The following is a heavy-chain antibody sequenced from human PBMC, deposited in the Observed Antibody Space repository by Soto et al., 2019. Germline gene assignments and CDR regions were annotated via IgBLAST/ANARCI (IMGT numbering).Heavy chain of an antibody. CDR3: TTLSWDASDWH. CDR2: INHDGSDK. V-gene: IGHV3-7*03. D-gene: IGHD6-19*01. Sequence: GGSLRLSCVTSGFTFNSYWMSWVRQTPGQGLECVARINHDGSDKNYVDSVKGRLTISRDNAKNSLFLQMNSLRADDTAVYYCTTLSWDASDWHWGLGALVTVSS. J-gene: IGHJ4*02. CDR1: GFTFNSYW.